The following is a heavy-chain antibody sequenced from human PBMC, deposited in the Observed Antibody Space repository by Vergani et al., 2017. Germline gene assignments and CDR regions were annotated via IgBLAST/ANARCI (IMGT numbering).Heavy chain of an antibody. V-gene: IGHV4-34*01. J-gene: IGHJ5*02. D-gene: IGHD1-14*01. Sequence: QVQLPQWGAGLLKPSETLSLTCAVYGGSFSGYYWSWIRQPPGKGLEWIGEINHSGSTNYNPSLKSRVTISVDTSKNQFSLKLSSVTAADTAVYYCASPGGPGSVVGRYNWFDPWGQGTLVTVSS. CDR2: INHSGST. CDR3: ASPGGPGSVVGRYNWFDP. CDR1: GGSFSGYY.